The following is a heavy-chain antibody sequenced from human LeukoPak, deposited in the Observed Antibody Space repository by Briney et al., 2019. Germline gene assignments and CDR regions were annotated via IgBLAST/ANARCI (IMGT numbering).Heavy chain of an antibody. V-gene: IGHV1-8*01. CDR3: ARVDANPRDYFDY. Sequence: ASVKVSCKASGYTFTSYDINWVRQATGQGLEWMGWMNPNSGNTNYAQKFQGRVTMTRDTSISTAYMELSRLRSDDTAVYYCARVDANPRDYFDYWGQGTLVTVSS. CDR1: GYTFTSYD. CDR2: MNPNSGNT. J-gene: IGHJ4*02.